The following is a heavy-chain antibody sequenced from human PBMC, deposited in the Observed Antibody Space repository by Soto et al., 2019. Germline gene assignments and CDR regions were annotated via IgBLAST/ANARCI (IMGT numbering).Heavy chain of an antibody. V-gene: IGHV4-39*01. CDR3: ATYGGGTGRFDY. D-gene: IGHD4-17*01. CDR1: GGSMSSSNYY. J-gene: IGHJ4*02. CDR2: GGTT. Sequence: PSETLSLTCTVSGGSMSSSNYYWGWIRQPPGKGLEWIGGGTTYYNPSLRSRVTISVDTSKNQFSLKLNSVTAADTAVYYCATYGGGTGRFDYWGQGALVTVYS.